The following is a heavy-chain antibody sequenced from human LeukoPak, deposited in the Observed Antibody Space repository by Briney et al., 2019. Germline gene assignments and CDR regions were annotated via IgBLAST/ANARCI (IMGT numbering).Heavy chain of an antibody. V-gene: IGHV3-23*01. CDR3: AKAGGSYYFDY. D-gene: IGHD1-26*01. CDR2: ISGSGGST. CDR1: GFTFDDYA. J-gene: IGHJ4*02. Sequence: GGSLRLSCAASGFTFDDYAMHWVRQAPGKGLEWVSAISGSGGSTYYADSVKGRFTISRDNSKNTLYLQMNSLRAEDTAVYYCAKAGGSYYFDYWGQGTLVTVSS.